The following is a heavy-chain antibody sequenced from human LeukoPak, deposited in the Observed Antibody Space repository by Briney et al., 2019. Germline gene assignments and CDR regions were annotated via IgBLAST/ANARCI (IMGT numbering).Heavy chain of an antibody. Sequence: SQTLSLTCTVSGGSISSGSYYWSWIRQPAGKGLEWIGRIYTSGSTNYNPSLKSRVTISVDTSKNQFSLKLSSVTAADTAVYYCARLRIAAAGTGVDYWGQGTLVTVSS. D-gene: IGHD6-13*01. J-gene: IGHJ4*02. CDR3: ARLRIAAAGTGVDY. CDR2: IYTSGST. V-gene: IGHV4-61*02. CDR1: GGSISSGSYY.